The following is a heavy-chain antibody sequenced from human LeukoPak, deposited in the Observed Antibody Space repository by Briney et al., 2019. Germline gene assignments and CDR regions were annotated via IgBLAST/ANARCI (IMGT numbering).Heavy chain of an antibody. V-gene: IGHV3-21*01. CDR1: GFTFSSYS. D-gene: IGHD1-14*01. CDR2: ISSSSSYI. CDR3: ARAPEFDY. Sequence: AGGSLRLSCAASGFTFSSYSMNWVRQAPGKGLEWVSSISSSSSYICYADSVKGRFTISRDNAKNSLYLQMNSLRAEDTAVYYCARAPEFDYWGQGTLVTVSS. J-gene: IGHJ4*02.